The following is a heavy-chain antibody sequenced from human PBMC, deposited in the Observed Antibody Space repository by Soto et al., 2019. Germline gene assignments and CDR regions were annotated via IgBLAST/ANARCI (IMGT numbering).Heavy chain of an antibody. V-gene: IGHV5-51*01. CDR3: ARAATKVYYFDY. Sequence: GEYLKISCKGSGYSFTSYWIGWVRPMPGKGLEWMGIIYPGDSNTRYSPSFQGQITISADKSISTTYLRWSTLKASVTAMCYCARAATKVYYFDYWGQGTLVTVSS. CDR2: IYPGDSNT. J-gene: IGHJ4*02. CDR1: GYSFTSYW.